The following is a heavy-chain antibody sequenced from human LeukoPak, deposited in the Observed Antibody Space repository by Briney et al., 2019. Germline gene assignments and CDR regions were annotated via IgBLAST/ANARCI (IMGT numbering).Heavy chain of an antibody. CDR2: ISGSGDST. CDR1: GFTFSSYS. Sequence: PGGSLRLSCAASGFTFSSYSMNWVRQAPGKGLEWVSAISGSGDSTYYADSVKGRFTISRDNSKNTLYLQMNSLRAEDTAVYSCVKRSLYYFDYWGQGTLVTVSS. D-gene: IGHD3-10*01. CDR3: VKRSLYYFDY. J-gene: IGHJ4*02. V-gene: IGHV3-23*01.